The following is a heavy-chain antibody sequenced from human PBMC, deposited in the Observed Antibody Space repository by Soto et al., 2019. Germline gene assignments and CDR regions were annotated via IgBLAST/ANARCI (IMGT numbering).Heavy chain of an antibody. V-gene: IGHV2-5*02. D-gene: IGHD2-15*01. Sequence: QITLKESGPTLVKPTQTLTLTCTFSGFSLHSDGVGVGWIRQPPGRALEWLAILYWDDDWRHSQTLRSRLVIPKETCKNQVVLTMTNVDPADTATYYCAHSLRRGRCSGGSCYDFDNWGQGTLVTVSS. CDR3: AHSLRRGRCSGGSCYDFDN. J-gene: IGHJ4*02. CDR1: GFSLHSDGVG. CDR2: LYWDDDW.